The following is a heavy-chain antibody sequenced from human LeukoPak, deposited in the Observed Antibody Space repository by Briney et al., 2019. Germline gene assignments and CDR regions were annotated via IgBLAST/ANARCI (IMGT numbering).Heavy chain of an antibody. CDR3: ARGSPPDY. CDR2: IIPILGIA. D-gene: IGHD2-15*01. CDR1: GGTFSSYA. V-gene: IGHV1-69*04. J-gene: IGHJ4*02. Sequence: GSSVKASCKASGGTFSSYAISWVRQAPGPGLEWMGRIIPILGIANYAQKFQGRVTITADKSTSTAYMELSSLRSEDTAVYYCARGSPPDYWGQGTLVTVSS.